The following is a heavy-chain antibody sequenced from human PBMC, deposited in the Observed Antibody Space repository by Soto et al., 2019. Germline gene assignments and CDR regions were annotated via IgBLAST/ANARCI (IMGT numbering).Heavy chain of an antibody. V-gene: IGHV1-69*13. CDR2: IIPIFGTA. CDR3: ARDWPGGSSGSAHDALDI. CDR1: GGTFSSYA. J-gene: IGHJ3*02. D-gene: IGHD3-22*01. Sequence: SVKVSCKASGGTFSSYAISWVRQAPGQGLEWMGGIIPIFGTANYAQKFQGRVTITADESTSTAYMELSSLRPEDTAVYYCARDWPGGSSGSAHDALDIWGQGTMVTVSS.